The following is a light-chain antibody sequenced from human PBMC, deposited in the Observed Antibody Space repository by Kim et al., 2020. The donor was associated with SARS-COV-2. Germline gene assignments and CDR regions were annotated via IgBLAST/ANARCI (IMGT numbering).Light chain of an antibody. J-gene: IGKJ2*01. CDR3: QQYGSSYT. CDR2: GAS. Sequence: EIVLTQSPGTLSLSPGERDTLSCRASQSVSSSYLAWYQQKPGQAPRLLIYGASSRATGIPDRFSGSGSGTDFTLTISRLEPEDFAVYYCQQYGSSYTFGQGTKLEI. CDR1: QSVSSSY. V-gene: IGKV3-20*01.